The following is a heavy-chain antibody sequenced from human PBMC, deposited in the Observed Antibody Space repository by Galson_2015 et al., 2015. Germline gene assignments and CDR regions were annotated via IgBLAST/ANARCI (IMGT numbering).Heavy chain of an antibody. CDR3: ARQPGDSSGWSFRVFEYY. CDR2: IYYSGST. Sequence: ETLSLTCTVSGGSISSSSYYWGWIRQPPGKGLEWIGSIYYSGSTYYNPSLKSRVTISVDTSKNQFSLKLSSVTAADTAVYYCARQPGDSSGWSFRVFEYYWGQGTLVTVSS. CDR1: GGSISSSSYY. J-gene: IGHJ4*02. D-gene: IGHD6-19*01. V-gene: IGHV4-39*01.